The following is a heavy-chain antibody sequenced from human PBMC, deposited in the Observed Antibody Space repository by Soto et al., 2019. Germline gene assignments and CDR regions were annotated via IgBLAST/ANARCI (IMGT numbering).Heavy chain of an antibody. CDR1: GFTFRNYG. Sequence: GGSLRLSCAASGFTFRNYGMNWVRQAPGKGLEWVSYIGIGSSTKYYADSVKGRFTISRDNAKNSLYLQINRLRVEDTAVYYCARVPHYGSGKALDYWGQGTLVTVSS. V-gene: IGHV3-48*01. D-gene: IGHD3-10*01. J-gene: IGHJ4*02. CDR2: IGIGSSTK. CDR3: ARVPHYGSGKALDY.